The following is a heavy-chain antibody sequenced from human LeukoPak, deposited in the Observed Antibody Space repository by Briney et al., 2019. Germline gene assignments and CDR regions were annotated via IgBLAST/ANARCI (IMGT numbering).Heavy chain of an antibody. J-gene: IGHJ4*02. CDR1: GYSFTSYW. D-gene: IGHD3-22*01. V-gene: IGHV5-51*01. Sequence: GESLKISCKGSGYSFTSYWIGWVRQMPGKGLEWMGIIYPGDSDTRYSPSFQGEVTISADKYISTASLQWSSLKASDTAMYYCASPIDSSGRHFDYWGRGTLVTVSS. CDR2: IYPGDSDT. CDR3: ASPIDSSGRHFDY.